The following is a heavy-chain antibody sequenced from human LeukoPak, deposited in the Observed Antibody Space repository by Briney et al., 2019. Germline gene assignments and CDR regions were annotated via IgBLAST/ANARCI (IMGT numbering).Heavy chain of an antibody. V-gene: IGHV4-59*04. Sequence: SETLSLTCIVSGGSISRRIRQPPGKGLEWIENIHYSGSTNSNPSLKSRVAMSAATSQNQFSLKLSSVTAADTAVYYCARLLVGVITTHSGDCWGQGTLVTVSS. CDR1: GGSISR. D-gene: IGHD3-22*01. CDR2: IHYSGST. CDR3: ARLLVGVITTHSGDC. J-gene: IGHJ4*02.